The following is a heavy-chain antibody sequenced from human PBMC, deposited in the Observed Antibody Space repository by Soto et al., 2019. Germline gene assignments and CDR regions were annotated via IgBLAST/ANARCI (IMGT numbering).Heavy chain of an antibody. CDR2: ISAYNGNT. V-gene: IGHV1-18*01. J-gene: IGHJ4*02. D-gene: IGHD6-13*01. CDR1: GYTFTSYG. CDR3: ARDRRLLAAAGLIDY. Sequence: ASVKVSCKASGYTFTSYGISWVRQAPGQGLEWMGWISAYNGNTNYAQKLQGRVTMTTDTSTSTAYMELRSLRSDDTAVYYCARDRRLLAAAGLIDYWGQGTLVTGSS.